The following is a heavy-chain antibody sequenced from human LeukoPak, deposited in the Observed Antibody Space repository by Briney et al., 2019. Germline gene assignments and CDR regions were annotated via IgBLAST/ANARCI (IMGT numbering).Heavy chain of an antibody. CDR1: GFTFSSYW. Sequence: GGSLRLSCAASGFTFSSYWMSWVRQAPGKGLEWVANIKQDGSENYYVDSVKGRFTISRDNAKNSLYLQMNSLRAEDTAVYYCARVRGHSKTAADFQHWGQGTLVTVSS. D-gene: IGHD2-2*01. V-gene: IGHV3-7*01. J-gene: IGHJ1*01. CDR2: IKQDGSEN. CDR3: ARVRGHSKTAADFQH.